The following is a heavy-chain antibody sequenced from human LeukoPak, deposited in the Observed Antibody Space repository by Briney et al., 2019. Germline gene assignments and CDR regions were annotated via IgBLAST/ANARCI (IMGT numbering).Heavy chain of an antibody. CDR1: GFTFSNAW. J-gene: IGHJ4*02. CDR2: IKSKTDGGTT. D-gene: IGHD3-10*01. Sequence: GGSLRLSCAASGFTFSNAWMSWVRQAPGKGLEWVGHIKSKTDGGTTDYAAPVKGRFTISRDDSKNTLYLQMNSLKTEDTAVYYCTGAWMVRGVGDLMYYFDYWGQGTLVTVSS. V-gene: IGHV3-15*01. CDR3: TGAWMVRGVGDLMYYFDY.